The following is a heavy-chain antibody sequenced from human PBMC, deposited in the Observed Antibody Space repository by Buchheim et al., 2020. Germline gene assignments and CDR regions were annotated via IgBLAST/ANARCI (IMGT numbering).Heavy chain of an antibody. CDR2: SRGKANSYTT. V-gene: IGHV3-72*01. Sequence: EVQLVESGGNLVQPGGSLRLSCAASGFTFSDHYMDWVRQAPGKGLEWVGRSRGKANSYTTAYAASVKGRFTISRDESKTSLYLEMNSLKTDDTAVYFCAKATWGVGAADDWGQGTL. J-gene: IGHJ4*02. CDR3: AKATWGVGAADD. CDR1: GFTFSDHY. D-gene: IGHD1-26*01.